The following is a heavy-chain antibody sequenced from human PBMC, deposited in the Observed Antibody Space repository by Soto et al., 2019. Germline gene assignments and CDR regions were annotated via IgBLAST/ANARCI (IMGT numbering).Heavy chain of an antibody. D-gene: IGHD6-19*01. CDR3: AREVSPNSRGWYTVLVRWFDP. Sequence: QVQLQESGPGLVKPSQTLSLTCTVSGGSISSSDYYWSWIRQHPGQGLEWIGYIYYSGSAYYNPFPQGCINLLCSYFKNPFSLEVDLVTARDTAVYYCAREVSPNSRGWYTVLVRWFDPWGQGTLVTVSS. V-gene: IGHV4-31*01. J-gene: IGHJ5*02. CDR2: IYYSGSA. CDR1: GGSISSSDYY.